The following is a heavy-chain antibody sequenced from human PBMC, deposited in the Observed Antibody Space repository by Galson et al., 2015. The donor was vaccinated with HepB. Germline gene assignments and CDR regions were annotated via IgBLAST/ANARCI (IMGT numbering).Heavy chain of an antibody. J-gene: IGHJ5*02. CDR3: AGSGDNPGGWFDP. CDR2: IWYDGSKK. D-gene: IGHD6-19*01. V-gene: IGHV3-33*01. CDR1: GIILSNYG. Sequence: SLRLSCAASGIILSNYGMHWVRQAPGKGLEWVAVIWYDGSKKYYIDSVRGRFTISRDDSKSTVYLQMNSLRIEDTAVYYCAGSGDNPGGWFDPWGQGTLVTVSS.